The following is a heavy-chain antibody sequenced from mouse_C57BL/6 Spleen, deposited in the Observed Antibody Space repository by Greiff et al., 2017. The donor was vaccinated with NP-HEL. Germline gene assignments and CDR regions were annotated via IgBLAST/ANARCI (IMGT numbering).Heavy chain of an antibody. Sequence: EVKLVESGGGLVKPGGSLKLSCAASGFTFSDYGMHWVRQAPEKGLEWVAYISSGSSTIYYADTVKGRFTISRDNANNTLFLQMTSLRSKDTAMYYCARPHYYGSSYGFAYWGQGTLVTVSA. V-gene: IGHV5-17*01. D-gene: IGHD1-1*01. J-gene: IGHJ3*01. CDR2: ISSGSSTI. CDR1: GFTFSDYG. CDR3: ARPHYYGSSYGFAY.